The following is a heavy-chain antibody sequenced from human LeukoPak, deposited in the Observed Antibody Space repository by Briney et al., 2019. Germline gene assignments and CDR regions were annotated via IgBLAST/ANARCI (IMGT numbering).Heavy chain of an antibody. CDR3: ARVHRYYDSSGYYYDY. J-gene: IGHJ4*02. D-gene: IGHD3-22*01. CDR2: SNPNSGGT. CDR1: GYTFTGYY. Sequence: ASVKVSCKASGYTFTGYYMHWVRQAPGQGLEWMGWSNPNSGGTNYAQKFQGRVTMTRDTSISTAYMELSRLRSDDTAVYYCARVHRYYDSSGYYYDYWGQGTLVTVSS. V-gene: IGHV1-2*02.